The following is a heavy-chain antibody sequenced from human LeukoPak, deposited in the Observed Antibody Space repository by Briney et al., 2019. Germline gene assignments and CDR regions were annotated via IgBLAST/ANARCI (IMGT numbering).Heavy chain of an antibody. V-gene: IGHV3-9*03. J-gene: IGHJ4*02. CDR1: GFTFDDYA. CDR3: AKDRSSSGYYRGPFDY. D-gene: IGHD3-22*01. CDR2: ISWNSGSI. Sequence: GGSLRLSCAASGFTFDDYAMHWVRQAPGKGLEWVSGISWNSGSIGYADSVKGRFTISRDNAKNSLYLLMNSLRAEDMALYYCAKDRSSSGYYRGPFDYWGQGTLVTVSS.